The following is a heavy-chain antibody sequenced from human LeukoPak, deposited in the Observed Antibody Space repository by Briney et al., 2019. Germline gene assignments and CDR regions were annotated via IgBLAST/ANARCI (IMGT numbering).Heavy chain of an antibody. CDR3: ARVGQAVAGPIGDY. D-gene: IGHD6-19*01. Sequence: SETLALTCTVPGYSISSGYYWGWIRQPPGKGLEWIGSIYHSGSTYYNPSLKSRVTISVDTSKNQFSLKLSSVTAADTAVYYCARVGQAVAGPIGDYWGQGTLVTVSS. CDR1: GYSISSGYY. CDR2: IYHSGST. V-gene: IGHV4-38-2*02. J-gene: IGHJ4*02.